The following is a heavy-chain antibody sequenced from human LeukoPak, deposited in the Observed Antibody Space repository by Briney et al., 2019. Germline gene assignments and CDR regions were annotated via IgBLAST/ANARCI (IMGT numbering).Heavy chain of an antibody. J-gene: IGHJ5*02. CDR2: ISNSGNII. D-gene: IGHD2-15*01. V-gene: IGHV3-11*01. CDR1: GFTFSDYY. Sequence: GGSLRLSCAASGFTFSDYYMAWIRRAPGKGLEWLSYISNSGNIIYYADSVKGRFTISRDNAKKALYLQMNGLRAEDTAVYYCARDNDVAVGPGTNWFDPWGEGTLVTVSS. CDR3: ARDNDVAVGPGTNWFDP.